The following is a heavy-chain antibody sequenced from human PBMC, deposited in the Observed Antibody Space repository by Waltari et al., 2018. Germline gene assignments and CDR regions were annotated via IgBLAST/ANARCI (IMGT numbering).Heavy chain of an antibody. CDR1: GDRFPSNDAP. CDR3: ARDLTEGKGNWFDP. V-gene: IGHV6-1*01. J-gene: IGHJ5*02. CDR2: TYYRSKWFY. Sequence: QVQLQQSGPGLVKPSQTLSLTCAIPGDRFPSNDAPWDWVRQSPARGLEWLGRTYYRSKWFYDYPLSVRSRISINPDTSKNQFSLQLNSVTPEDTAVYYCARDLTEGKGNWFDPWGQGTLVTVSS. D-gene: IGHD3-10*01.